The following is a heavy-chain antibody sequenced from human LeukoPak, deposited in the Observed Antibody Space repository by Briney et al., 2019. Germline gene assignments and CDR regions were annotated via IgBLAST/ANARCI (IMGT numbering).Heavy chain of an antibody. Sequence: PSETLSLTCTVSGGSISTYYWSWIRQPPGKGLEWIGYIYYSGSTNYNPSLKSRVTTSLDPSKNQFSLKLSSVTAADTALYYCARVSRGHSANFDYWGQEALVTVSS. CDR2: IYYSGST. V-gene: IGHV4-59*01. CDR3: ARVSRGHSANFDY. D-gene: IGHD5-12*01. J-gene: IGHJ4*02. CDR1: GGSISTYY.